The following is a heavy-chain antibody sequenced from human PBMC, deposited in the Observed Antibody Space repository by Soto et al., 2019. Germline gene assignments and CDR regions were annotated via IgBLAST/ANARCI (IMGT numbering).Heavy chain of an antibody. CDR3: TRGSHYHCSGNTCPEEN. V-gene: IGHV3-23*01. CDR2: INGDAGRT. CDR1: GFTFSNYV. J-gene: IGHJ4*02. Sequence: EVQLLESGGGLVQPGGSLRLSCAASGFTFSNYVMSWVRQAPGKGLEWVSNINGDAGRTSYADSVKGRFTIFRDSSRSTLYLQMNSLRAEDTAVYHCTRGSHYHCSGNTCPEENWGQGTLVTVSS. D-gene: IGHD2-15*01.